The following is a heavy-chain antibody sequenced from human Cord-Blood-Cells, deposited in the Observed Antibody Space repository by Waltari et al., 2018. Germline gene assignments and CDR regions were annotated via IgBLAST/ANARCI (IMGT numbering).Heavy chain of an antibody. J-gene: IGHJ2*01. CDR2: INHSGST. Sequence: QVQLQQWGAGLLKPSETLSLTCAVHGGSFSGYYWSWIRQPPGKGLEWIGEINHSGSTNYNPSLKSRVTISVDTSKNQFSLKLSSVTAADTAVYYCARVLARVGDFDLWGRGTLVTVSS. V-gene: IGHV4-34*01. D-gene: IGHD1-26*01. CDR1: GGSFSGYY. CDR3: ARVLARVGDFDL.